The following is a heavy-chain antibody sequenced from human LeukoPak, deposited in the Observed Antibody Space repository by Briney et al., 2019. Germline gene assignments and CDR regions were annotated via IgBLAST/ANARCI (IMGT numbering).Heavy chain of an antibody. CDR1: GFTFSSYG. V-gene: IGHV3-33*01. D-gene: IGHD3-3*01. CDR3: ARDGYRITIFGVVPPTNWFDP. J-gene: IGHJ5*02. Sequence: PGRSLRLSCAASGFTFSSYGMHWVRQAPGKGLEWVAGIWYDGSNKYYADYVKGRFTISRDNSKNTLYLQMNSLRAEDTAVYYCARDGYRITIFGVVPPTNWFDPWGQGTLVTVSS. CDR2: IWYDGSNK.